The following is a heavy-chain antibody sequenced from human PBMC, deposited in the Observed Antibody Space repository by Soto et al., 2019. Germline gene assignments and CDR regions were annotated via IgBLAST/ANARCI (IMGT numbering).Heavy chain of an antibody. V-gene: IGHV3-21*01. CDR3: AREFLWNDVDLDY. CDR1: GFTFNTYS. D-gene: IGHD1-1*01. CDR2: ISSGSSYI. Sequence: GGSLRLSCAASGFTFNTYSMNWFRQAPGKGLEWVSSISSGSSYIYYADSVRGRFTVSRDNAKNSLWLQMTSLRAEDTAVYYCAREFLWNDVDLDYWGQGTLVTVSS. J-gene: IGHJ4*02.